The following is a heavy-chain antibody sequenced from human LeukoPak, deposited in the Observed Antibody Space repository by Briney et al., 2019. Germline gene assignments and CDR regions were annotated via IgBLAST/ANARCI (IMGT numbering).Heavy chain of an antibody. D-gene: IGHD6-13*01. Sequence: GGSLRLSCAASGFTFNSYGMHWVRQAPGKGLEWVALIWSDGSSKYYGDSVKGRFTISRDNSKNTLYLQMNSLRAEDTAVYYCARKAATGTNSWFDPWGPGTLATVSS. J-gene: IGHJ5*02. CDR2: IWSDGSSK. CDR3: ARKAATGTNSWFDP. CDR1: GFTFNSYG. V-gene: IGHV3-33*01.